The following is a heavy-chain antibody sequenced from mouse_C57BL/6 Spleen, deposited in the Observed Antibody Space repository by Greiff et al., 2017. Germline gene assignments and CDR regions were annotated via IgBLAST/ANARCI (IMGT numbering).Heavy chain of an antibody. Sequence: EVQLVESEGGLVQPGSSMKLSCTASGFTFSDYYMAWVRQVPEKGLEWVANINYDGSSTYYLDSLKSRFIISRDNAKNILYLQMSSLKSEDTATYYCARAYYDYDWYFDVWGTGTTVTVSS. CDR1: GFTFSDYY. V-gene: IGHV5-16*01. J-gene: IGHJ1*03. D-gene: IGHD2-4*01. CDR3: ARAYYDYDWYFDV. CDR2: INYDGSST.